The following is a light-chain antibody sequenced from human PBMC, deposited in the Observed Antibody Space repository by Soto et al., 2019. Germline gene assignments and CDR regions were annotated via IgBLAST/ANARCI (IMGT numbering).Light chain of an antibody. J-gene: IGLJ1*01. CDR3: CSYAATYTFV. V-gene: IGLV2-8*01. CDR2: EVS. Sequence: QSVLTQPPSASGSPGQSVTISCTGTSSDVGKYDYVSWFQHHPGKAPKLIIYEVSKRPSGVPDRFSGSKSGNTASLTISGLQAEDEADYYCCSYAATYTFVFGTGTKVTVL. CDR1: SSDVGKYDY.